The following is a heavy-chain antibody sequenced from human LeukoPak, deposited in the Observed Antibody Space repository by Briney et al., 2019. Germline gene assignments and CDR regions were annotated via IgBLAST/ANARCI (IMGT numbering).Heavy chain of an antibody. Sequence: PGGSLRLSCAASGFTFSTYAMHWVRQAPGKGLEWVAVISYDERSKRYGELVKGRFTISRDTGRNSVDLQMNSLRPEDTAVYYCAKDGTTYSGHDGLMRFDYWGRGALATVSS. V-gene: IGHV3-30*18. CDR2: ISYDERSK. CDR3: AKDGTTYSGHDGLMRFDY. J-gene: IGHJ4*02. D-gene: IGHD5-12*01. CDR1: GFTFSTYA.